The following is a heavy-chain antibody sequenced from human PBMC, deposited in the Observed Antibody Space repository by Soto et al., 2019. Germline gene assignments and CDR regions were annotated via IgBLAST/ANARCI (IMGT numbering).Heavy chain of an antibody. CDR3: AREMGRHIVVAPAADYYGMDV. J-gene: IGHJ6*02. CDR1: GYTFTSYG. V-gene: IGHV1-18*01. D-gene: IGHD2-2*01. CDR2: ISAYNGNT. Sequence: ASVKVSCKASGYTFTSYGISWVRQAPGQGLEWMGWISAYNGNTNYAQKLQGRVTMTTDTSTSTAYMELRSLRSDDTAVYYCAREMGRHIVVAPAADYYGMDVWGQGTTVTVSS.